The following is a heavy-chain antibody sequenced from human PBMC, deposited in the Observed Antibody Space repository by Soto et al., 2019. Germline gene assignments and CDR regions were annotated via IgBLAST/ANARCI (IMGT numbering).Heavy chain of an antibody. CDR3: ARAYRENYFYAMDV. D-gene: IGHD1-26*01. V-gene: IGHV1-69*01. J-gene: IGHJ6*02. Sequence: QVQLVQSGAEVKMPGSSVRVSCKASGGSFSNYAISWLRQAPGQGLEWMGGIIPMFGIGNYAEKFLGRLTITADESTSTSHMELSSLRSQDTAVYFCARAYRENYFYAMDVWGQGTTVTVSS. CDR2: IIPMFGIG. CDR1: GGSFSNYA.